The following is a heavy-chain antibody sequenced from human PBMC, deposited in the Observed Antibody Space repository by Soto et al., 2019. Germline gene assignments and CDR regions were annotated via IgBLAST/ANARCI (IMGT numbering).Heavy chain of an antibody. Sequence: GGSLRLSCAASGFSFSSYAMSWVRQAPSQGLEWVSSITTRGGRTYYADSVRGRFTISRDNSKNTLYLQMNSLRAEDTAVYYCARASKGSGYSPHAFDIWGQGTMVTVSS. CDR1: GFSFSSYA. J-gene: IGHJ3*02. D-gene: IGHD3-22*01. V-gene: IGHV3-23*01. CDR3: ARASKGSGYSPHAFDI. CDR2: ITTRGGRT.